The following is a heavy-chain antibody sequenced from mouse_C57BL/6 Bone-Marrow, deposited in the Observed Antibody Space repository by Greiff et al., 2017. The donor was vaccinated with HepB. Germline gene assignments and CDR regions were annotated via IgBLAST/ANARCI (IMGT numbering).Heavy chain of an antibody. CDR1: GYAFSSSW. J-gene: IGHJ2*01. D-gene: IGHD2-4*01. CDR3: ARAGVIYYDYGCYFDY. CDR2: IYPGDGDT. Sequence: QVQLQQSGPELVKPGASVKISCKASGYAFSSSWMNWVKQRPGKGLEWIGRIYPGDGDTNYNGKFKGKATLTADKSSSTAYVQLSSLTSEDSAVYFGARAGVIYYDYGCYFDYWGQGTTLTVSS. V-gene: IGHV1-82*01.